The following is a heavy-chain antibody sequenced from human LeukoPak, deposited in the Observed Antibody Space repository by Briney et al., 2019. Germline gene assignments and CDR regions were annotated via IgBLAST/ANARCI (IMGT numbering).Heavy chain of an antibody. J-gene: IGHJ4*01. CDR2: ISGSGSGK. V-gene: IGHV3-23*01. CDR3: AKGNRRISMGKYFDY. Sequence: GGSLRLSCAPSASTFISYAMRCVSQAPGKWLEWVSAISGSGSGKYSAHSVQGWFTISRDNAKNTLYLQMNSLIGEDTDVYYCAKGNRRISMGKYFDYWGQGTLVTVSS. CDR1: ASTFISYA. D-gene: IGHD1-14*01.